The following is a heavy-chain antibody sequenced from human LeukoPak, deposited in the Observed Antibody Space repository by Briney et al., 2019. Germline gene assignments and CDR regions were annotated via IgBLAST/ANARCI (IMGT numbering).Heavy chain of an antibody. CDR2: IYYSGST. CDR3: ARRTYGSGSLLAFDY. Sequence: PSETLSLTCTVSGGSISSYYWSWIRQPPGKGLEWIGYIYYSGSTNYNPSLKSRVTISVDTSKNQFSLKLSSVTAADTAVYYCARRTYGSGSLLAFDYWGQGTLVTVSS. D-gene: IGHD3-10*01. CDR1: GGSISSYY. V-gene: IGHV4-59*08. J-gene: IGHJ4*02.